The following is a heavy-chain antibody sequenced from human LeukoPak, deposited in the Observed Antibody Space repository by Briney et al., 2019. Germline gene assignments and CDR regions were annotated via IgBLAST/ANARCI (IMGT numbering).Heavy chain of an antibody. J-gene: IGHJ6*02. CDR2: IIPIFGTA. CDR3: ARANIAVAGYYYYGMDV. CDR1: GGTFSSYA. D-gene: IGHD6-19*01. V-gene: IGHV1-69*01. Sequence: PVTVSCKASGGTFSSYAISWVRQAPGQGLEWMGGIIPIFGTANYAQKFQGRVTITADESTSTAYMELSSLRSEDTAVYYCARANIAVAGYYYYGMDVWGQGTTVTVSS.